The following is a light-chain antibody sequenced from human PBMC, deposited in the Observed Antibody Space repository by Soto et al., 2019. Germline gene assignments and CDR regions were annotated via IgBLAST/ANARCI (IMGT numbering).Light chain of an antibody. V-gene: IGKV3-15*01. Sequence: EIVMTQSPATLSVSPGERATLSCRASQNVRSNVAWYQQKPGQAPRLLIYGASTRATGIPARFSGSGAGTEFTLTISSLQSEDFAVYYCQQYNNWPQTFGQGTKVDIK. CDR3: QQYNNWPQT. J-gene: IGKJ1*01. CDR2: GAS. CDR1: QNVRSN.